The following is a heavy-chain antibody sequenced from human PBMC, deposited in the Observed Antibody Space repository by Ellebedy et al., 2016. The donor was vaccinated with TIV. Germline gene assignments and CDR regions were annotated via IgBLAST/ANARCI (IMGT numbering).Heavy chain of an antibody. V-gene: IGHV3-30*03. CDR3: APGGTTKVKKGFAY. D-gene: IGHD3-16*01. CDR2: IANDGRSK. CDR1: GFTFSDYG. Sequence: GESLKISCVTSGFTFSDYGMHWVRQAPGKGLEWVANIANDGRSKKHGDSVRGRFTISRDNSKTTLYLQMDSLRDDDTAVYYCAPGGTTKVKKGFAYWGQGTVVTVSS. J-gene: IGHJ4*02.